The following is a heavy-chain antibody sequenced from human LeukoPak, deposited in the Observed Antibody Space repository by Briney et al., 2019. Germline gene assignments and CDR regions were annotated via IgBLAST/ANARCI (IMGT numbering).Heavy chain of an antibody. CDR1: GFTFSSYW. D-gene: IGHD6-19*01. V-gene: IGHV3-7*01. CDR3: AKDQGSSGWYDAFDI. J-gene: IGHJ3*02. Sequence: GGSLRLSCAASGFTFSSYWMSWVRQAPGKGLEWVANIKQDGSEKYYVDSVKGRFTISRDNAKNSLYLQMNSLRAEDTAVYYCAKDQGSSGWYDAFDIWGQGTMVTVSS. CDR2: IKQDGSEK.